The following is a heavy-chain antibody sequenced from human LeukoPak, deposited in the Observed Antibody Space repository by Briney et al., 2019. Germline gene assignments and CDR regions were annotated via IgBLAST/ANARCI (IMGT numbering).Heavy chain of an antibody. CDR1: GYTFTSYD. CDR2: MNPNSGNT. D-gene: IGHD5-12*01. CDR3: ARGPFVGYSGYDYVDY. V-gene: IGHV1-8*03. J-gene: IGHJ4*02. Sequence: ASVKVSCKASGYTFTSYDINWVRQATGQGLEWMGWMNPNSGNTGYAQKFQGRVTITRNTSISTAYMELSSLRSEDTAVYYCARGPFVGYSGYDYVDYWGQGTLVTVSS.